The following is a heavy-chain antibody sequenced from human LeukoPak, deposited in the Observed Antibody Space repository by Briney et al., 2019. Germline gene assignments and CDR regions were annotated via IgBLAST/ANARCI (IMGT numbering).Heavy chain of an antibody. CDR2: INPDSGGT. Sequence: ASVKVSCKTSGYTFTAYYVHWVRQAPGQGLEWMGWINPDSGGTNYAQKFQARVTMTRDTSISTAYMELSRLRSDDTAVYYCARVDETAVTYFDYWGQGTLVTVSS. V-gene: IGHV1-2*02. CDR1: GYTFTAYY. J-gene: IGHJ4*02. CDR3: ARVDETAVTYFDY. D-gene: IGHD4-17*01.